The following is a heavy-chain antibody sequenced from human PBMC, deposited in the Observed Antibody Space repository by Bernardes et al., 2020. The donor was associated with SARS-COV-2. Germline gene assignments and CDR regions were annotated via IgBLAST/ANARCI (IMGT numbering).Heavy chain of an antibody. CDR3: ARGRGVYSSSSKNWFDP. J-gene: IGHJ5*02. Sequence: SETLSLTCAVYGGSFSGYYWSWIRQPPGKGLEWIGEIIHSGSTNYNPSLKSRVTISVDTSKNQFSLKLSSVTAADTAVYYCARGRGVYSSSSKNWFDPWGQGTLVTVSS. CDR1: GGSFSGYY. V-gene: IGHV4-34*01. D-gene: IGHD6-6*01. CDR2: IIHSGST.